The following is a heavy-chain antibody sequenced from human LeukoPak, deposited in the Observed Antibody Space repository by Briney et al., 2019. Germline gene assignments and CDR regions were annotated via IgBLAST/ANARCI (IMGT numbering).Heavy chain of an antibody. J-gene: IGHJ4*02. D-gene: IGHD3-10*01. CDR2: IYYSGST. CDR3: ARSRFGAMDY. CDR1: GGSISSGGYY. Sequence: SETLSLTCTVSGGSISSGGYYWSWIRQHPGKGLEWIGYIYYSGSTYYNPSLKSRVTISVYTSKNQFSLKLSSVTAADTAVYYCARSRFGAMDYWGQGTLVTVSS. V-gene: IGHV4-31*03.